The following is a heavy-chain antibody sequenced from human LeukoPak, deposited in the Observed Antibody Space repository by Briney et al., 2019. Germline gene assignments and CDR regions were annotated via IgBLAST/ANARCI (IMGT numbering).Heavy chain of an antibody. CDR1: GGSISSYY. V-gene: IGHV4-59*01. J-gene: IGHJ4*02. Sequence: SETLSLTCTVSGGSISSYYWSWIRQPPGKGLEWLGYIYYSGSTNYNPSLKSRVTISVYTSKNRFSLKLSSVTAADTAVYYCVRGNGDYEYYFDYWGQGTLVTVSS. CDR2: IYYSGST. D-gene: IGHD4-17*01. CDR3: VRGNGDYEYYFDY.